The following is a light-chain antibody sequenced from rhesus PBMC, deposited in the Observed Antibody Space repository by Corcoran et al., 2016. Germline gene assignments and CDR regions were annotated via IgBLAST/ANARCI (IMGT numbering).Light chain of an antibody. Sequence: DIQMTQSPSSLSASVGDRVTITCRASENVNNFLNWYQQKPGKAPNLLIYEAFTLQSGVPSRFSGSGSVTDYIFTISSLQPEDVAVYYCQHGYGTPWTFGQGTKVEIK. CDR3: QHGYGTPWT. V-gene: IGKV1-74*01. CDR1: ENVNNF. CDR2: EAF. J-gene: IGKJ1*01.